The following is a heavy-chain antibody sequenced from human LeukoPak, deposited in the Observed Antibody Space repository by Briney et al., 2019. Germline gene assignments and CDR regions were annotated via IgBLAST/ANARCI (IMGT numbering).Heavy chain of an antibody. J-gene: IGHJ4*02. D-gene: IGHD5-12*01. Sequence: GESLKISCKASGYSFTSYWIGWVRQMPGKGLEWMGVIYPYDSDTRYSPSFQGQVTISADKSISTAYLQWSNLKASDTAMYYCARHIGYSAWNPDYWGQGTLVTVSS. CDR2: IYPYDSDT. V-gene: IGHV5-51*01. CDR3: ARHIGYSAWNPDY. CDR1: GYSFTSYW.